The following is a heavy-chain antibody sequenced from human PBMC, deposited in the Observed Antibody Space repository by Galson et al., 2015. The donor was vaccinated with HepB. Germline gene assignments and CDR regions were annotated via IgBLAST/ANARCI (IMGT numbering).Heavy chain of an antibody. CDR2: IIPILGIA. D-gene: IGHD5-18*01. CDR3: ARYPRVGGYSYGFNDY. Sequence: SVKVSCKASGGTFSSYAISWVRQAPGQGLEWMGRIIPILGIANYAQKFQGRVTITADKSTSTAYMELNSLRSEDTAVYYCARYPRVGGYSYGFNDYWGQGTLVTVSS. J-gene: IGHJ4*02. CDR1: GGTFSSYA. V-gene: IGHV1-69*04.